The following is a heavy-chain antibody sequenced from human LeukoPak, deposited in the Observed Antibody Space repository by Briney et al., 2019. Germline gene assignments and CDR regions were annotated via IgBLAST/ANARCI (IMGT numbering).Heavy chain of an antibody. CDR1: GFTFSNYW. CDR3: ARQYSNWSPLDY. Sequence: PGGSLRLSCAASGFTFSNYWMSWVRQAPGKGLEWVANINQDGSEKYYVDSVKGRFTISRDNAKNSLYLQMNSLRAEDTAVFYCARQYSNWSPLDYWGQGTLVTVSS. CDR2: INQDGSEK. V-gene: IGHV3-7*01. D-gene: IGHD4-11*01. J-gene: IGHJ4*02.